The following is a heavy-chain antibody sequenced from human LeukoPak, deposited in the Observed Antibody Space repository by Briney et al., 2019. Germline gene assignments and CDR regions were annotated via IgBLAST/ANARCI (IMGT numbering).Heavy chain of an antibody. CDR1: GYTFTGYH. D-gene: IGHD6-19*01. Sequence: ASVKVSCKASGYTFTGYHMHWVRQAPGQGLEWMGWINPNSGGTSYAQKFQGRVIMTRDTSISTAYMELSRLRSDDTAVYYCARVYSSGIYAFDIWGQGTMVTVSS. V-gene: IGHV1-2*02. J-gene: IGHJ3*02. CDR2: INPNSGGT. CDR3: ARVYSSGIYAFDI.